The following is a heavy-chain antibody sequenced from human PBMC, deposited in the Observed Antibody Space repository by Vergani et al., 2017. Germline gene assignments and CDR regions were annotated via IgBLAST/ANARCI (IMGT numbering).Heavy chain of an antibody. D-gene: IGHD5-18*01. Sequence: EVQLLESGGGLVQPGGSLRLSCAASGFTFSTYAMTWVRQAPGKGLEWVSVISGSGGSTYYADSVKGRFTISRDNSRNTLYLQMNSLRAEDTAVYYCAKETTRCRAWIQLWQIDYWGQGTLVTVSS. V-gene: IGHV3-23*01. CDR1: GFTFSTYA. J-gene: IGHJ4*02. CDR3: AKETTRCRAWIQLWQIDY. CDR2: ISGSGGST.